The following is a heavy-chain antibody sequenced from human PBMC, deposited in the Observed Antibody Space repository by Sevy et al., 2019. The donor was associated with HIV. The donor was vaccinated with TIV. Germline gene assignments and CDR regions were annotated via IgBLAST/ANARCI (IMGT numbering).Heavy chain of an antibody. CDR2: IPSSSSYK. CDR3: ARDLVRVRGVMSLDC. J-gene: IGHJ4*02. D-gene: IGHD3-10*01. Sequence: GGSLRLSCAASGFTFSIYGMNWVRQAPGRGLEWVSYIPSSSSYKKYADSVKGRFTISRDNTKNSLSLQMDSLRAEDTAGYYCARDLVRVRGVMSLDCWGQGTLVTVSS. CDR1: GFTFSIYG. V-gene: IGHV3-21*01.